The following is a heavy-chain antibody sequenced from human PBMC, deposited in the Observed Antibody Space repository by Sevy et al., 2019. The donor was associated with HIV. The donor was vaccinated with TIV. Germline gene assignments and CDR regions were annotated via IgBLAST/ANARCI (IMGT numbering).Heavy chain of an antibody. D-gene: IGHD1-1*01. V-gene: IGHV3-21*01. CDR1: GFTFSVYA. CDR3: ARATGTETLDAFDV. Sequence: GGSLRLSCAASGFTFSVYAMNWVRQAPGKGLEWVSSISGPYNSVNYGGSVQGRFTISRDNAKNSLFLQMNSLKAEDTAVYYCARATGTETLDAFDVWGRGTLVTVSS. J-gene: IGHJ3*01. CDR2: ISGPYNSV.